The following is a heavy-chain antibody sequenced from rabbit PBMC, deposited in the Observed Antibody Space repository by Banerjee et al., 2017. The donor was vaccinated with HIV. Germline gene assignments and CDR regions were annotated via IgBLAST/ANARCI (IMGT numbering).Heavy chain of an antibody. Sequence: QSLEESGGGLVKPGGTLTLTCTASGFSFSNKAVMCWVRQAPGKGLEWIACINAVTGKAVYASWAKGRFTISKTSSTTVTLQMTSLTAADTATSFCARGEHFSVGFSAFAIYLDLWGPGTLVTVS. CDR2: INAVTGKA. V-gene: IGHV1S40*01. D-gene: IGHD6-1*01. J-gene: IGHJ6*01. CDR1: GFSFSNKAV. CDR3: ARGEHFSVGFSAFAIYLDL.